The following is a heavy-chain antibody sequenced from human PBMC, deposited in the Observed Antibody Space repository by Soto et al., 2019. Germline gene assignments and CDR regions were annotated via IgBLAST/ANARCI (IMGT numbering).Heavy chain of an antibody. J-gene: IGHJ3*02. CDR3: ARDSYEDAFDI. CDR1: GGSISSGGYY. Sequence: SETLSLTCTVSGGSISSGGYYWSWIRQHPGKGLEWIGYIYYSGSTYYNPSLKSRVTISVDTSKNQFSLKLSSVTAADTAVYYCARDSYEDAFDIWGQGTMVTVSS. V-gene: IGHV4-31*03. D-gene: IGHD5-12*01. CDR2: IYYSGST.